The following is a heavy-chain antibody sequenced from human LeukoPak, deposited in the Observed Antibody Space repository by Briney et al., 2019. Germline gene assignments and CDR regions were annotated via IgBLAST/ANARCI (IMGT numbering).Heavy chain of an antibody. Sequence: GGSLRLSCAASGFTFSDYYMSWIRQAPGKGLEWASYISSSSSYTNYADSVKGRFTISRDNAKNSLYLQMNSLRAEDTAVYYCARVYYDSSGYYYTFDYWGQGTLVTVSS. D-gene: IGHD3-22*01. J-gene: IGHJ4*02. CDR1: GFTFSDYY. CDR3: ARVYYDSSGYYYTFDY. CDR2: ISSSSSYT. V-gene: IGHV3-11*03.